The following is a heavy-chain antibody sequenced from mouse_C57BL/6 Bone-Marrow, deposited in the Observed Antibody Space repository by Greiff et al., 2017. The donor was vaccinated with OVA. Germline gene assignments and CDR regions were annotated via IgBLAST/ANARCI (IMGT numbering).Heavy chain of an antibody. D-gene: IGHD2-3*01. CDR2: INYDGSST. CDR1: GFTFSDYY. V-gene: IGHV5-16*01. CDR3: ARAPYDHYAMDY. J-gene: IGHJ4*01. Sequence: EVQLVESEGGLVQPGSSMKLSCTASGFTFSDYYMAWVRQVPEKGLEWVANINYDGSSTYYLDSLKSRFIISRDNAKNILYLQMSSLKSEDTATYYCARAPYDHYAMDYWGQGTSVTVSS.